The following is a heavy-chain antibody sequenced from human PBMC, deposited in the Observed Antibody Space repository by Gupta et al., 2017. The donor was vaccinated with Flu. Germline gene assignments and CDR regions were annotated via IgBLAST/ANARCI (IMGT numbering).Heavy chain of an antibody. V-gene: IGHV4-39*01. CDR3: ARQKTSYDSRGPPGWFDP. J-gene: IGHJ5*02. Sequence: QLQLQESGPALVKPSETLSLTCTVSGGSTSDSSYSWGWIRQPPGGALEWIANFHDSGNTYQNPSLKSRVTISVDTSRTEFSLRLRSVTAADTAVYYGARQKTSYDSRGPPGWFDPWGQGILGTVSS. CDR1: GGSTSDSSYS. CDR2: FHDSGNT. D-gene: IGHD3-22*01.